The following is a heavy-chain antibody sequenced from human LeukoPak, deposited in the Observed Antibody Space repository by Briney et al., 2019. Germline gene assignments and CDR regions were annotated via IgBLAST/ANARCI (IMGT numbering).Heavy chain of an antibody. CDR1: GFTFSSYG. J-gene: IGHJ6*03. CDR2: ISYDGSNK. Sequence: GGSLRLSCAASGFTFSSYGMHWVRQAPGKGLEWVAVISYDGSNKYYADSVKGRFTISRDNAKNSLYLQMNSLRAEDTAVYYCASWIVGATTGDYYYYYMDVWGKGTTVTVSS. CDR3: ASWIVGATTGDYYYYYMDV. D-gene: IGHD1-26*01. V-gene: IGHV3-30*03.